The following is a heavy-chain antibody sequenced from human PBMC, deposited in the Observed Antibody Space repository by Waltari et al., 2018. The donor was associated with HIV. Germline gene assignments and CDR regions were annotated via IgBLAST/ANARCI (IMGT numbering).Heavy chain of an antibody. CDR1: GGSIISSW. D-gene: IGHD3-16*01. V-gene: IGHV4-59*08. CDR2: SYYSGGT. J-gene: IGHJ5*02. CDR3: AGRIGFHWFDP. Sequence: QVQLQESGPGLVKPSETMSLTCPVSGGSIISSWRVWSRQPPGKGLKRIGDSYYSGGTNMNPSVQRRSTISVDTANIRCSLMLSSVTDADTAVYYFAGRIGFHWFDPWGQGTLVTVSS.